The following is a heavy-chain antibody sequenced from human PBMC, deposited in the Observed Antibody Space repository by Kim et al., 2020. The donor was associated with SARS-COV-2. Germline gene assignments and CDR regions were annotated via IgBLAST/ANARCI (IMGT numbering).Heavy chain of an antibody. CDR3: ARVRYSSSPYYYYYYMDV. CDR1: GGTFSSYA. V-gene: IGHV1-69*04. J-gene: IGHJ6*03. CDR2: IIPILGIA. D-gene: IGHD6-6*01. Sequence: SVKVSCKASGGTFSSYAISWVRQAPGQGLEWMGRIIPILGIANYAQKFQGRVTITADKSTSTAYMELSSLRSEDTAVYYCARVRYSSSPYYYYYYMDVWGEGTTVTVSS.